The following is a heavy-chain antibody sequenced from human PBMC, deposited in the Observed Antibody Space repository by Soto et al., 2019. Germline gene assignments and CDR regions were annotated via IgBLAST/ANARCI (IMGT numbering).Heavy chain of an antibody. D-gene: IGHD3-3*01. J-gene: IGHJ6*02. CDR2: INPNSGGT. Sequence: ASVKVSCKASGYTFTGYYMHWVRQAPGQGLEWMGWINPNSGGTNYAQKFQGRVTMTRDTSISTAYMELSRLRSGDTAVYYCARGVSFWSGSVSHYYGMDVWGQGTTVTVSS. CDR3: ARGVSFWSGSVSHYYGMDV. CDR1: GYTFTGYY. V-gene: IGHV1-2*02.